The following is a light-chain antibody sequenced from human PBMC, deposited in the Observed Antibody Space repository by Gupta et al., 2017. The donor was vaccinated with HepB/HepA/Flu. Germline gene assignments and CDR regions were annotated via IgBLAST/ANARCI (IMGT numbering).Light chain of an antibody. J-gene: IGKJ3*01. V-gene: IGKV2-28*01. CDR1: QSLLHSNGYNY. CDR3: MQALQTPFT. Sequence: DIVMTQSPLFLPVTPGEPASISCRSSQSLLHSNGYNYLDWYLQKPGQSPQLLIYLGSNRASGVPDRFSGSGSGTDFTLKISRVEAEDVGVYYCMQALQTPFTFGPGTKVEIK. CDR2: LGS.